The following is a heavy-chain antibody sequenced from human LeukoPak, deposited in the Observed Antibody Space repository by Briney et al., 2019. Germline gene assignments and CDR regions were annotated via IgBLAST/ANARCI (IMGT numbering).Heavy chain of an antibody. CDR1: GFTFSSYA. Sequence: GGSLRLSCAASGFTFSSYAMSWVRQAPGKGLEWVSSISGSGGSTYYADSVKGRFTISRDNSKNTLYLQMNSLRAEDTAVYYCAKKATFYYDSSGYYFDYWGQGTLVTVSS. CDR3: AKKATFYYDSSGYYFDY. V-gene: IGHV3-23*01. D-gene: IGHD3-22*01. CDR2: ISGSGGST. J-gene: IGHJ4*02.